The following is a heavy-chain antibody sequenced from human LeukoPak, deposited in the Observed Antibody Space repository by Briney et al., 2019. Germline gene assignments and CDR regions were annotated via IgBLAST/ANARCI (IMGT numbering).Heavy chain of an antibody. Sequence: EASVKVSCKASGFTLTDYIHWVRQDPRQGLQWMGWIKPNSGDTDYAQKFQGRVTMTRDTSISTVYMELSSLRSDDTAVYYCARADSVPAGDYHYWYMDVWGKGTTVTVSS. D-gene: IGHD2-2*01. CDR1: GFTLTDY. J-gene: IGHJ6*03. CDR2: IKPNSGDT. V-gene: IGHV1-2*02. CDR3: ARADSVPAGDYHYWYMDV.